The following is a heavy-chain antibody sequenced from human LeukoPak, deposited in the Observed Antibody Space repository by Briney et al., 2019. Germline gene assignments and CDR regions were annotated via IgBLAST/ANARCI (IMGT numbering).Heavy chain of an antibody. Sequence: SVKVSCKASGGTFSNYAIGWVRQAPGQGLEWMGGVIPIFSTANYAQKFQGRVTITADRSTSTAYMELSSLRSEDMAVYYCARNLAVAPHAYYFDYWGQGTLVTASS. CDR2: VIPIFSTA. J-gene: IGHJ4*02. CDR1: GGTFSNYA. V-gene: IGHV1-69*06. CDR3: ARNLAVAPHAYYFDY. D-gene: IGHD6-19*01.